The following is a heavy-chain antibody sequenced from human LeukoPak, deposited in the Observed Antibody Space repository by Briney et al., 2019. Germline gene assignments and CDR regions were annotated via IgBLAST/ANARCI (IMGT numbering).Heavy chain of an antibody. J-gene: IGHJ4*02. CDR2: ISSSSSSTI. V-gene: IGHV3-48*02. Sequence: PGGSLRLSCAASGFTFSSYSMNWVRQAPGKGLEWVSYISSSSSSTIYYADSVKGRFTISRDNAKNSLYLQMNSLRDEDTAVYYCARDIRITMVRGVFDYWGQGTLVTVSP. CDR3: ARDIRITMVRGVFDY. CDR1: GFTFSSYS. D-gene: IGHD3-10*01.